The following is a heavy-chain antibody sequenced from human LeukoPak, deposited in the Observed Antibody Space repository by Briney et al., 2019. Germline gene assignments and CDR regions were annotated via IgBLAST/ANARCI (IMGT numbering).Heavy chain of an antibody. CDR2: IYHSGST. J-gene: IGHJ5*02. CDR1: GGSISSSNW. Sequence: PSGTLSLTCSVSGGSISSSNWWSWVRQPPGKGLEWIGEIYHSGSTNYNPSLKSRVTMSIDTSKNQLSLKLISVTAADTAVYYCARQMSAAGVPNWFDPWGQGTLVTVSS. D-gene: IGHD6-13*01. CDR3: ARQMSAAGVPNWFDP. V-gene: IGHV4-4*02.